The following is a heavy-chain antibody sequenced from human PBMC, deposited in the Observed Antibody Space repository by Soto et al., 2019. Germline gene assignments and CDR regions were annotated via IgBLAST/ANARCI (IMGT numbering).Heavy chain of an antibody. CDR3: ARMSGTYYVPDY. CDR2: IYHSGST. D-gene: IGHD1-26*01. V-gene: IGHV4-31*03. CDR1: NASITSSGYY. J-gene: IGHJ4*02. Sequence: QVQLQESGPRLVEASQTLSLTCTVSNASITSSGYYWSWVRQPPGKRLEWIGYIYHSGSTFYSPSLQSRLTMSVDTSKNQFSLMLRSVTAADTALYHCARMSGTYYVPDYWGQGTLVTVSS.